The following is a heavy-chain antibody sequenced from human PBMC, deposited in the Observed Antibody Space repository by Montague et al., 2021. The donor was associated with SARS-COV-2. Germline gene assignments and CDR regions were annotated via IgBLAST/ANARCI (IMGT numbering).Heavy chain of an antibody. CDR1: GDSTSSNNW. D-gene: IGHD6-19*01. J-gene: IGHJ6*02. Sequence: SETLSLTCAVSGDSTSSNNWRNWVRQAPGKGLEWVGETYHGGSTNYHPFLKSLVTISVDKTKNQFYLKMRSVTAADTAVYYCARDLRQWLADYYYYGLDVWGQGTTVTVSS. CDR2: TYHGGST. V-gene: IGHV4-4*02. CDR3: ARDLRQWLADYYYYGLDV.